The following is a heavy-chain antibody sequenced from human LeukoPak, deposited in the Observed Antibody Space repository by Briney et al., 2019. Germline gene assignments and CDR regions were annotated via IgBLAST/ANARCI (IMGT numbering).Heavy chain of an antibody. D-gene: IGHD2-2*01. J-gene: IGHJ5*02. CDR2: IKQDGSVK. CDR3: ARDDCSSISCYHNWFDP. Sequence: PGSSLRLSCAAPGFTFSSYWMSWIRQAPGKGLEWVANIKQDGSVKYYVDSVKGRFTISRDNAKNSLYLQMNSLRAEVTAVYYCARDDCSSISCYHNWFDPWGQGTLVTVSS. V-gene: IGHV3-7*01. CDR1: GFTFSSYW.